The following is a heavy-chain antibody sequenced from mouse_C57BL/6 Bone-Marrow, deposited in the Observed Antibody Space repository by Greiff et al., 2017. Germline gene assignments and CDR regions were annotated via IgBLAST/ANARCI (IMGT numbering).Heavy chain of an antibody. V-gene: IGHV10-1*01. CDR2: IRSKSNNYAT. D-gene: IGHD4-1*01. Sequence: EVKLMESGGGLVQPKGSLKLSCAASGFSFNTYAMNWVRQAPGKGLEWVARIRSKSNNYATYYADSVKDRFTISRDDSESMLYLQMNNLKTEDTAMYYCVRNWEEGCFDYWGQGTTLTVSS. CDR1: GFSFNTYA. CDR3: VRNWEEGCFDY. J-gene: IGHJ2*01.